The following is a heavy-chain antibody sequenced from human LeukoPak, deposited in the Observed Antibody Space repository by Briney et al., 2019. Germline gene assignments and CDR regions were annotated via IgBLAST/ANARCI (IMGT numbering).Heavy chain of an antibody. CDR1: GFTFSRYW. D-gene: IGHD3-10*01. CDR2: IKQDGSEK. CDR3: ASDREYYYGSGSFDY. J-gene: IGHJ4*02. V-gene: IGHV3-7*04. Sequence: GGSLRLSCATSGFTFSRYWMHWVRQAPGKGLEWVANIKQDGSEKYYVDSVKGRFTISRDNAKNSLYLQMNSLRAEDTAVYYCASDREYYYGSGSFDYWGQGTLVTVSS.